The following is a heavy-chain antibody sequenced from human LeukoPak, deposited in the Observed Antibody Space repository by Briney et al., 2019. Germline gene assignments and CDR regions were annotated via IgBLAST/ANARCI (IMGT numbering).Heavy chain of an antibody. D-gene: IGHD4-17*01. Sequence: ASVKVSCKASGGTFSSYAISWVRQAPGQGLEWMGRIIPILGIANYAQKFQGRVTITAGKSTSTAYMELSSLRSEDTAVYYCARGSIYGDWDDYWGQGTLVTVSS. V-gene: IGHV1-69*04. J-gene: IGHJ4*02. CDR3: ARGSIYGDWDDY. CDR2: IIPILGIA. CDR1: GGTFSSYA.